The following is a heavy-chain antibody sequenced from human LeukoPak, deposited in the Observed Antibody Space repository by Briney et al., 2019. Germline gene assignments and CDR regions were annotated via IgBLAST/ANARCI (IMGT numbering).Heavy chain of an antibody. Sequence: WETLSLTCAVSGGSINIYYLSWVRQTPGKGLEWMGFIYYTGSTNYIPTLKSQSKMTVDTSKSQLSLKLTSVTTAETALYSCAMGANRIDTWGQGTLVTVSS. J-gene: IGHJ5*02. V-gene: IGHV4-59*12. CDR3: AMGANRIDT. CDR1: GGSINIYY. D-gene: IGHD1-14*01. CDR2: IYYTGST.